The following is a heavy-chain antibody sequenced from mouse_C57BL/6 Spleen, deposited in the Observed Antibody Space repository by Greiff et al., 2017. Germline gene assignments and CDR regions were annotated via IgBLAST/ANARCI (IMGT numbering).Heavy chain of an antibody. D-gene: IGHD2-4*01. Sequence: VMLVESGPGLVQPSQSLSITCTVSGFSLTSYGVHWVRQSPGKGLEWLGVIWSGGSTDYNAAFISRLSISKDNSKSQVFFKMNSLQADDTAIYYCARRGDDYPAWFAYWGQGTLVTVSA. CDR3: ARRGDDYPAWFAY. V-gene: IGHV2-2*01. CDR2: IWSGGST. CDR1: GFSLTSYG. J-gene: IGHJ3*01.